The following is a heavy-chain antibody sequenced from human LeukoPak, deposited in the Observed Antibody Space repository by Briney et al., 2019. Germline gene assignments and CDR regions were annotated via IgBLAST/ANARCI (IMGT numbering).Heavy chain of an antibody. CDR3: ARHRDGYSYGRFDY. D-gene: IGHD5-18*01. CDR2: IYTSGST. J-gene: IGHJ4*02. CDR1: GGSISSYY. V-gene: IGHV4-4*07. Sequence: SETLSLTCTVSGGSISSYYWSWIRQPAGKGLEWIGRIYTSGSTNYNPSLKSRVTMSVDTSKKQFSLKLSSVTAADTAVYYCARHRDGYSYGRFDYWGQGTLVTVSS.